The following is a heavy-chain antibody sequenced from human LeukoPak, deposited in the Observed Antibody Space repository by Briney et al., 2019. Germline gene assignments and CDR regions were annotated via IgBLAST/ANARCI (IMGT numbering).Heavy chain of an antibody. Sequence: GGSLRLSCAASGFTFSSYWMSWVRQAAGKGLEWVANIKQDGSEKYYVDSVKGRFTISRDNAKNSLYLQMNSLRAEDTAVYYCARDRITMVRGLLTYFDYWGQGTLVTVSS. CDR2: IKQDGSEK. V-gene: IGHV3-7*03. CDR3: ARDRITMVRGLLTYFDY. J-gene: IGHJ4*02. CDR1: GFTFSSYW. D-gene: IGHD3-10*01.